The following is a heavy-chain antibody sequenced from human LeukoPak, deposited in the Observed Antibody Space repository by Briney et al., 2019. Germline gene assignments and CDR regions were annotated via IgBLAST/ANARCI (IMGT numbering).Heavy chain of an antibody. CDR1: GGSISNSGYF. Sequence: PSETLSLTCTVSGGSISNSGYFWGWIRQPPGKGLEWIGYIYHSGSTYYNPSLKSRVTISVDRSKNQFSLKLSSVTAADTAVYYCARDPLAQDDAFDIWGQGTMVTVSS. V-gene: IGHV4-30-2*01. CDR2: IYHSGST. J-gene: IGHJ3*02. CDR3: ARDPLAQDDAFDI.